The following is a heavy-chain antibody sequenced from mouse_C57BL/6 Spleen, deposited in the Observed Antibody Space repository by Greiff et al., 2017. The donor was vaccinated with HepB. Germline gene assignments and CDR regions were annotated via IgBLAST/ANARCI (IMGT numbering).Heavy chain of an antibody. CDR1: GYTFTSYW. J-gene: IGHJ4*01. Sequence: QVQLQQPGAALVKPGASVKLSCQASGYTFTSYWMHWVKQRPGRGRGGIGRIDPNSGGTKYNEKFKSKATLTVDKPSSTAYMQRSSLTSEESAVYYCARNGLLPGGLMDYWGQGTSVTVSS. CDR2: IDPNSGGT. CDR3: ARNGLLPGGLMDY. D-gene: IGHD1-1*01. V-gene: IGHV1-72*01.